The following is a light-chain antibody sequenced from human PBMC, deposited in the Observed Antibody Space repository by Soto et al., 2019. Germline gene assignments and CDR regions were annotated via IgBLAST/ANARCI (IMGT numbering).Light chain of an antibody. J-gene: IGKJ1*01. CDR1: QNIRSN. CDR3: QQYNTWPPIP. CDR2: ETS. V-gene: IGKV3D-15*03. Sequence: EIVLAPVPGKKSVSPGERATLSCRASQNIRSNLAWYQQKPGQAPRLLIYETSIRAPGIPARFSGSGSGTEFTLTISILQSEDYAVYHCQQYNTWPPIPFGHGTKVDI.